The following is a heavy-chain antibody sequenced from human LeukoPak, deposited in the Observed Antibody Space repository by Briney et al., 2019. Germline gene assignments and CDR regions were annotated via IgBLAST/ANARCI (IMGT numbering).Heavy chain of an antibody. D-gene: IGHD3-3*01. CDR1: GGTFSSYT. V-gene: IGHV1-69*02. Sequence: SVKVSCKAPGGTFSSYTISWVRQAPGQGLEWMGRIIPILGMANYAQKFQGRVTITADKSTSTAYMELSSLRSEDTAVYYCANSQRRFLEELYYYYYMDVWGKGTTVTVSS. CDR2: IIPILGMA. J-gene: IGHJ6*03. CDR3: ANSQRRFLEELYYYYYMDV.